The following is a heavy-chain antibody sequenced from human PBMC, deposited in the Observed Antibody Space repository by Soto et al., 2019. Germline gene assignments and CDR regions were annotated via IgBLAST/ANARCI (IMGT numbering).Heavy chain of an antibody. CDR2: IYYSGST. V-gene: IGHV4-59*08. Sequence: SETLSLTCTVSGDSISNYCWSWIRQPPGKGLEWIGYIYYSGSTNYNPSLKSRVTISVDTSKNQFSLKLSSVTAADTAVYYCARHLWVGSSWYLGAFDIWGQGTMVTVSS. D-gene: IGHD6-13*01. CDR3: ARHLWVGSSWYLGAFDI. J-gene: IGHJ3*02. CDR1: GDSISNYC.